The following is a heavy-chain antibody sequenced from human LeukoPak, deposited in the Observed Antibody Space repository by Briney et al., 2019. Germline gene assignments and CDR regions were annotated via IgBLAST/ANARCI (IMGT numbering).Heavy chain of an antibody. J-gene: IGHJ4*02. Sequence: SETLSLTCTVSGGSISSHYWGWIRQPPGKGLEWIGYIYYSGSTNYNPSLKSRVTMSVDTSKNQFSLKLSSVTAADTAVYYCARAESIAAAGWQEAFDYWGQGTLVTVSS. CDR2: IYYSGST. D-gene: IGHD6-13*01. CDR1: GGSISSHY. CDR3: ARAESIAAAGWQEAFDY. V-gene: IGHV4-59*11.